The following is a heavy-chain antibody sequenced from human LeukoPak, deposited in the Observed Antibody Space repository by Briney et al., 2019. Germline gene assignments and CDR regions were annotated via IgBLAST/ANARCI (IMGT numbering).Heavy chain of an antibody. CDR1: GYSFIVYY. J-gene: IGHJ4*02. CDR2: TNPRTGDT. CDR3: ARGRRFDSDGYYSAFYFDS. D-gene: IGHD3-22*01. Sequence: ASLKVSCKASGYSFIVYYIHWVRQAPGHGLGWMGWTNPRTGDTHYEQQFRGRLTMTRDTSTNTAYMDLSRLTSDDTAVYFCARGRRFDSDGYYSAFYFDSWGQGNLLIVSS. V-gene: IGHV1-2*02.